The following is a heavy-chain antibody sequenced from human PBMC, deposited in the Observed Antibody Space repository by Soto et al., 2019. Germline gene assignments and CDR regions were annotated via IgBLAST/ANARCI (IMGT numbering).Heavy chain of an antibody. CDR3: AREGYYYYDSSGYPDVDY. CDR1: GFTFSNYW. J-gene: IGHJ4*02. D-gene: IGHD3-22*01. CDR2: IKPDGTEK. Sequence: PGGSLRLACVISGFTFSNYWMTWVRQAPGKGLEWVANIKPDGTEKYYVDSVKGRFTISRDNAKNSLFLQMNSLRAEDTAVYYCAREGYYYYDSSGYPDVDYWGQRTLVTVSS. V-gene: IGHV3-7*01.